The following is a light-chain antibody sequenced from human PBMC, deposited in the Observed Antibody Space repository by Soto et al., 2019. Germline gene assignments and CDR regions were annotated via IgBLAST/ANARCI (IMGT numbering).Light chain of an antibody. CDR1: ECTNF. Sequence: EIVLTQSPATLSLSPGEKATLPLRAKPECTNFPARYQQKTGQAPRLLIYGAFNRATGIPARFSGSGSGTDFTLTISSLEPEDSAIYYCQQRNIWPPVTFGQGTRLEIK. V-gene: IGKV3-11*01. CDR2: GAF. J-gene: IGKJ5*01. CDR3: QQRNIWPPVT.